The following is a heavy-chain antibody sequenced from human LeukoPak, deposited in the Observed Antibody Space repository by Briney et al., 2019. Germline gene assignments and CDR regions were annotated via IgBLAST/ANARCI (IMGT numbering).Heavy chain of an antibody. CDR2: IYYSGST. CDR1: GGSISSYY. CDR3: ARDLLLWFGELSGHAFDI. D-gene: IGHD3-10*01. V-gene: IGHV4-59*06. J-gene: IGHJ3*02. Sequence: PSETLSLTCTVSGGSISSYYWSWIRQHPGKGLEWIGYIYYSGSTYYNPSLKSRVTISVDTSKNQFSLRLSSVTAADTAVYYCARDLLLWFGELSGHAFDIWGQGTMVTVSS.